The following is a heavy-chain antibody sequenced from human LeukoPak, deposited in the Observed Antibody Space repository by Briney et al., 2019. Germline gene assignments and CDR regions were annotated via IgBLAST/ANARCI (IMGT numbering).Heavy chain of an antibody. CDR3: ARFPYFEGFDY. CDR2: IYHSGST. Sequence: SQTLSLTCTVSGGSISSGGYYWSWIRQPPGKGLEWIGYIYHSGSTYYNPSLKSRVTISVDRSKNQFSLKLRSVTAADTAVYFCARFPYFEGFDYWGQGTQVIVSS. CDR1: GGSISSGGYY. V-gene: IGHV4-30-2*01. D-gene: IGHD3-9*01. J-gene: IGHJ4*02.